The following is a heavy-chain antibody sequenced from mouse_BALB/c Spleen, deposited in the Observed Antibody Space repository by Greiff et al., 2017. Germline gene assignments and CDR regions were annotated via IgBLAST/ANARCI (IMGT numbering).Heavy chain of an antibody. V-gene: IGHV2-9*02. Sequence: VMLVESGPGLVAPSQSLSITCTVSGFSLTSYGVHWVRQPPGKGLEWLGVIWAGGSTNYNSALMSRLSISKDNSKSQVFLKMNSLQTDDTAMYYCARDRDYGNYGYAMDYWGQGTSVTVSS. CDR3: ARDRDYGNYGYAMDY. CDR1: GFSLTSYG. CDR2: IWAGGST. J-gene: IGHJ4*01. D-gene: IGHD2-1*01.